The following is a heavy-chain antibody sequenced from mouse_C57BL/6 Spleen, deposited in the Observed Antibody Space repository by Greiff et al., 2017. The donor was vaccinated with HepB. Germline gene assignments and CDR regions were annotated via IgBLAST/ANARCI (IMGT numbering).Heavy chain of an antibody. D-gene: IGHD1-1*01. CDR1: GYTFTSYW. CDR2: IDPNSGGT. Sequence: VQLQQSGAELVKPGASVKLSCKASGYTFTSYWMHWVKQRPGRGLEWIGRIDPNSGGTKYNEKFKSKATLTVDKPSSTAYMQLSSLTSEDSAVYYCARETVVATDYAMDYWGQGTSVTVSS. J-gene: IGHJ4*01. V-gene: IGHV1-72*01. CDR3: ARETVVATDYAMDY.